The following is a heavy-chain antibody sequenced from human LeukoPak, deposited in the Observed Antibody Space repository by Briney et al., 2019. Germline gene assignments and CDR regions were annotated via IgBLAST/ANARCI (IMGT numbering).Heavy chain of an antibody. CDR3: ARGLSGWSHSFDY. CDR1: GRSISSYY. D-gene: IGHD6-19*01. J-gene: IGHJ4*02. CDR2: IYYNGST. Sequence: SETLSLTCTVSGRSISSYYWNWIRQPPGKGLEWIGFIYYNGSTNYNPSLKSRVTISVDTSKNRFSLKLSSVTAADTAVYYCARGLSGWSHSFDYWGQGTLVTVSS. V-gene: IGHV4-59*01.